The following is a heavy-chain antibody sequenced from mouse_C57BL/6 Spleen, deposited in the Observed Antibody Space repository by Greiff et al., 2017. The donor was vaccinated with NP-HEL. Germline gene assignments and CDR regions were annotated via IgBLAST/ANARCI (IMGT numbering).Heavy chain of an antibody. J-gene: IGHJ3*01. CDR2: INPNNGGT. CDR1: GYTFTDYN. V-gene: IGHV1-22*01. D-gene: IGHD1-1*01. Sequence: EVQGVESGPELVKPGASVKMSCKASGYTFTDYNMHWVKQSHGKSLEWIGYINPNNGGTSYNQKFKGKATLTVNKSSSTAYMELRSLTSEDSAVYYCARDYYGSSSAWFAYWGQGTLVTVSA. CDR3: ARDYYGSSSAWFAY.